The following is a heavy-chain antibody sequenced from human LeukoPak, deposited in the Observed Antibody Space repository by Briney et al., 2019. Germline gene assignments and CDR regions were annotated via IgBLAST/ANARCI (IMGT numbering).Heavy chain of an antibody. V-gene: IGHV3-66*01. CDR3: ARDGPIAVAGTYFDY. CDR1: GFTVSSNY. CDR2: IYSGGST. D-gene: IGHD6-19*01. Sequence: PGGPLRLSCAASGFTVSSNYMSWVRQAPGKGLEWVSVIYSGGSTYYADSVKGRFTISRDNPKNTLYLQMNSLRAEDTAVYYCARDGPIAVAGTYFDYWGQGTLVTVSS. J-gene: IGHJ4*02.